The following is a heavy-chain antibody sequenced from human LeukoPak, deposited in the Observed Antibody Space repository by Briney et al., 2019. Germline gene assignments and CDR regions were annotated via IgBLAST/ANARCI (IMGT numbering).Heavy chain of an antibody. J-gene: IGHJ4*02. D-gene: IGHD5-24*01. Sequence: GGSLRLSCAASGFTFSSYGMHWVRQAPGKGLEWVAVMWYDGSNKYYADSVKGRFTISRDNSKNTLYLQMNSLRAEDTAVYYCARGFSNLPDDYWGQGTLVTVSS. CDR3: ARGFSNLPDDY. CDR2: MWYDGSNK. V-gene: IGHV3-33*01. CDR1: GFTFSSYG.